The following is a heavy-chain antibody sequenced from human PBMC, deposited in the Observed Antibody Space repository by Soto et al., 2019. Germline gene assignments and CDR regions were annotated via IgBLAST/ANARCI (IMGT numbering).Heavy chain of an antibody. Sequence: SLPCPVSLVSINNYYWSWIRQPPGKGLEWIGYIYYSGTTNYNSSFKSRVTISVDTSKNQFSLKLSSVTAADTAVYYCARSYNSTWTSWGPWGQGALVTVSS. CDR1: LVSINNYY. V-gene: IGHV4-59*01. D-gene: IGHD1-20*01. J-gene: IGHJ5*02. CDR2: IYYSGTT. CDR3: ARSYNSTWTSWGP.